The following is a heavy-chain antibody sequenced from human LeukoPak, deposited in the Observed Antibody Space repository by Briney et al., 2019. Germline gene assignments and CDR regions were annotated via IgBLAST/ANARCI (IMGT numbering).Heavy chain of an antibody. V-gene: IGHV1-2*02. CDR2: INPNSGGT. J-gene: IGHJ4*02. D-gene: IGHD3-10*01. CDR1: GYTFTGYY. CDR3: ARDGESMVRKFDY. Sequence: ASVKVSCKASGYTFTGYYMHWVRQAPGQGLEWMGWINPNSGGTNYAQKFQGRVTMTRDTSISTAYMEPSRLRSDDTAVYYCARDGESMVRKFDYWGQGTLVTVSS.